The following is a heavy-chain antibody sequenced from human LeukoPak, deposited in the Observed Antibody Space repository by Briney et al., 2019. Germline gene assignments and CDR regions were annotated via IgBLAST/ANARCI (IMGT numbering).Heavy chain of an antibody. CDR1: GGSISSSRYY. J-gene: IGHJ4*02. CDR3: ACGGYSYGYFFDY. D-gene: IGHD5-18*01. CDR2: IYYSGST. V-gene: IGHV4-39*01. Sequence: SETLSLTCTVSGGSISSSRYYWGWIRQPPGKWLEWIGRIYYSGSTYYNPSLKSRVTISVDTSKNQFSLKLSSVTAADTAVYYCACGGYSYGYFFDYWGQGTLVTVSS.